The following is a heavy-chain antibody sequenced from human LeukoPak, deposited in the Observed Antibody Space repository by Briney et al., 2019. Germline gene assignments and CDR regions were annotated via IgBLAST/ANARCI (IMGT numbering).Heavy chain of an antibody. J-gene: IGHJ4*02. Sequence: SETLSLTCTVSGYSISSGYYWGWIRQPPGKGLEWIGSIYHSGSTYYNPSLKSRVTISVDTSKNQFSLKLSSVAAADTAVYYCARVSIAAAGTGGYYWGQGTLVTVSS. CDR3: ARVSIAAAGTGGYY. CDR2: IYHSGST. CDR1: GYSISSGYY. D-gene: IGHD6-13*01. V-gene: IGHV4-38-2*02.